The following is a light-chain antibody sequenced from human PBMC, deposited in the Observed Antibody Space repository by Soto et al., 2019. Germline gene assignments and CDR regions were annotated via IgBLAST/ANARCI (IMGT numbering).Light chain of an antibody. V-gene: IGLV6-57*01. CDR1: SGSIASKY. J-gene: IGLJ2*01. CDR2: EHD. Sequence: NFMLTQPHSVSESPGKTVTISCTRSSGSIASKYVQWYQQRPGNSPTAVIYEHDQRPSGVPDRFSGSIDSSSNSASLTISGLKTEDEAYYYCQSYDSSNHVVFGGGTKLTVL. CDR3: QSYDSSNHVV.